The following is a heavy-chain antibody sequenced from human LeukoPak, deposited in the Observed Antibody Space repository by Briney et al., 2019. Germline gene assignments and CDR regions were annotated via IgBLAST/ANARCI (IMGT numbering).Heavy chain of an antibody. CDR2: FSFDGRDK. V-gene: IGHV3-30*04. D-gene: IGHD3-10*01. J-gene: IGHJ6*03. Sequence: PGGSLRLSCAASGFTFSSYAMHWVRQAPGKGLEWVAVFSFDGRDKYYADSVKGRFTISRDNSKNTLYLQMNGLRAEDTAVYYCARFGDIWFGELSIYYYYYMDVWGKGTTVTISS. CDR1: GFTFSSYA. CDR3: ARFGDIWFGELSIYYYYYMDV.